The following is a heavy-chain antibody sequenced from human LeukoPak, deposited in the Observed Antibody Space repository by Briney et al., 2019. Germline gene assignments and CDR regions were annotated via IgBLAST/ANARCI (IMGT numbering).Heavy chain of an antibody. V-gene: IGHV3-66*01. CDR2: IYLGGST. J-gene: IGHJ4*02. D-gene: IGHD3-22*01. CDR1: GFTVSSNY. Sequence: PGGSLRLSCAVSGFTVSSNYMTWVRQAPGKGLQWVSIIYLGGSTFYADSVKGRFTISIDHSKNTLALQMDSLRAEDTAVYYCARVTAYDSSGYYGGDYFDYWGQGTLVTVSS. CDR3: ARVTAYDSSGYYGGDYFDY.